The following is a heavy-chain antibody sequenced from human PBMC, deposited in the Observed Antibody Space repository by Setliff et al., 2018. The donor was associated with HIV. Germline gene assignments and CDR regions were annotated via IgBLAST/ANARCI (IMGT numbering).Heavy chain of an antibody. Sequence: PSETLSLTCSVSGYSLSSASYWGWIRQSPEKGLEWIGSISLSGSTYYNPSLQSRVTISIDMSKNQFSLKLTSVTVADTAVYYCARLARSSNYYVYFDNWGQGTLVTVSS. D-gene: IGHD3-22*01. J-gene: IGHJ4*02. V-gene: IGHV4-38-2*02. CDR3: ARLARSSNYYVYFDN. CDR2: ISLSGST. CDR1: GYSLSSASY.